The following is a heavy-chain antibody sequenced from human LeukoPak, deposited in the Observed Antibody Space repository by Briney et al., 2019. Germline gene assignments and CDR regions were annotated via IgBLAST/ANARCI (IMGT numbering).Heavy chain of an antibody. Sequence: AGVKVSCKPSGYTFTRYSMHWVRPAPGQRLGWMVCINVGNGNTHYSQEFQGRLTITRDTSASTAYMELSSLRSEDMAVYYCARSHGSGSYYTSWGQGILVTVSS. CDR1: GYTFTRYS. D-gene: IGHD3-10*01. J-gene: IGHJ5*02. CDR3: ARSHGSGSYYTS. V-gene: IGHV1-3*03. CDR2: INVGNGNT.